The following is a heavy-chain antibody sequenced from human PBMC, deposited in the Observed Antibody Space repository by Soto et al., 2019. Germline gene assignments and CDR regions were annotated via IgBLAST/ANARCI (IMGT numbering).Heavy chain of an antibody. D-gene: IGHD6-19*01. CDR3: ARDPRSGWYYFDY. V-gene: IGHV4-59*01. CDR1: GGSISSYY. J-gene: IGHJ4*02. Sequence: QVQLQESGPGLVKPSATLSRTCTVSGGSISSYYWSWIRQPPGKGLEWIGYSDYSGSTNYNPSLKSRVTISVDTSKNTLSLKLSSVTAADTAVYYCARDPRSGWYYFDYWGQGTLVTVSS. CDR2: SDYSGST.